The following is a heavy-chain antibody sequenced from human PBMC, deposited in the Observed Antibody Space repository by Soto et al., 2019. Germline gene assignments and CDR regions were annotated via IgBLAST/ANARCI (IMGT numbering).Heavy chain of an antibody. CDR3: ARASGGIVVVPAAISY. Sequence: GGSLRLSCAASGFTFSSYAMHWVRQAPGKGLEWVAVISYDGSNKYYADFVKGRFTISRDNSKNTLYLQMNSLRAEDTAVYYCARASGGIVVVPAAISYWGQGTLVTVSS. CDR2: ISYDGSNK. CDR1: GFTFSSYA. D-gene: IGHD2-2*01. V-gene: IGHV3-30-3*01. J-gene: IGHJ4*02.